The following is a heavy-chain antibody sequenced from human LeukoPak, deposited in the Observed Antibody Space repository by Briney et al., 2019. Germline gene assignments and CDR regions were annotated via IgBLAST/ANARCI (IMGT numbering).Heavy chain of an antibody. D-gene: IGHD6-19*01. Sequence: GGSLRLSCAASGFTFSSYAMSWVRQAPGKGLEWVSGISGSDGSTYYADSVKGRFTMSRDNSKNTLYLQMNSLRAEDTAIYYCAKEVGVAGTPYFDYWGQGTLVTASS. J-gene: IGHJ4*02. CDR1: GFTFSSYA. V-gene: IGHV3-23*01. CDR2: ISGSDGST. CDR3: AKEVGVAGTPYFDY.